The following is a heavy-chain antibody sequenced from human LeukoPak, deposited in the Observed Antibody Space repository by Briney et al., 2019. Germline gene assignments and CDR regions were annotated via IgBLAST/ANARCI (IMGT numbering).Heavy chain of an antibody. CDR2: IGTAGDT. J-gene: IGHJ3*02. D-gene: IGHD1-20*01. V-gene: IGHV3-13*01. CDR3: ARAASITGTTGDAFDI. Sequence: GGSLRLSCAASGFTFSSYDMHWVRQATGKGLEWVSAIGTAGDTYYPGSVKGRFTISRENAKNSLYLQMNSLRAGDTAVYYCARAASITGTTGDAFDIWGQGTMVTVSS. CDR1: GFTFSSYD.